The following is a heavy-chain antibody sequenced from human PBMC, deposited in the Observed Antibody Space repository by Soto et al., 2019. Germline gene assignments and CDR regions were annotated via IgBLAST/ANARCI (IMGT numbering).Heavy chain of an antibody. CDR2: ISAYNGNT. V-gene: IGHV1-18*01. CDR1: GGTFSSYG. D-gene: IGHD2-2*01. CDR3: AREGYCSSTSCYPYYYYGMDV. Sequence: ASVKVSCKASGGTFSSYGISWVRQAPGQGLEWMGWISAYNGNTNYAQKLQGRVTMTTDTSTSAAYMELRSLRSDDTAVYYCAREGYCSSTSCYPYYYYGMDVWGQGTTVTVSS. J-gene: IGHJ6*02.